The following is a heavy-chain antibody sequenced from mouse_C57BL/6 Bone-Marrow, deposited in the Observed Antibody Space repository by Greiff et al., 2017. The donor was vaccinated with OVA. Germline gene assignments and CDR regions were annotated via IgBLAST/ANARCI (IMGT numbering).Heavy chain of an antibody. J-gene: IGHJ2*01. Sequence: VQLQQSGAELVRPGASVKLSCTASGFNIKDDYMHWVKQRPEQGLEWIGWIDPENGDTEYASKFQGKATITADTSSNTAYLQLSSLTSEDTAVYYCTTPFITTVVAGGFDYWGQGTTLTVSS. D-gene: IGHD1-1*01. V-gene: IGHV14-4*01. CDR3: TTPFITTVVAGGFDY. CDR2: IDPENGDT. CDR1: GFNIKDDY.